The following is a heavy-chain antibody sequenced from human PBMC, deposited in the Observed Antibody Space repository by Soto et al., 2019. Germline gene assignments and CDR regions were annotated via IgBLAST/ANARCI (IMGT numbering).Heavy chain of an antibody. V-gene: IGHV1-18*04. CDR2: ISAYNGNT. CDR1: GYTFTSYG. D-gene: IGHD3-3*01. Sequence: ASVKVSCKASGYTFTSYGISWVRQAPGQGLEWMGWISAYNGNTNYAQKLQGRVTMTTDTSTSTAYMELRSLRSDDTAVYYCARDRAVAIFGVVTPFDYWGEGTLVTVSS. CDR3: ARDRAVAIFGVVTPFDY. J-gene: IGHJ4*02.